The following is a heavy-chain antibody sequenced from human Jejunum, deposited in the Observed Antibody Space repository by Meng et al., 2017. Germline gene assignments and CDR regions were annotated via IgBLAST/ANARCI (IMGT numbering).Heavy chain of an antibody. D-gene: IGHD6-6*01. CDR1: GASISSSNW. CDR3: ARVDSSASFDY. V-gene: IGHV4-4*02. J-gene: IGHJ4*02. CDR2: IYHRGNI. Sequence: QVQLQESGAGLVKRAGTPSLTGAVSGASISSSNWWSWVRQSPGKGLEWIGEIYHRGNINYNPSLKSRVTISVDKSKNQFSLKLNSVTAADTAVYYCARVDSSASFDYWGQGTLVTVSS.